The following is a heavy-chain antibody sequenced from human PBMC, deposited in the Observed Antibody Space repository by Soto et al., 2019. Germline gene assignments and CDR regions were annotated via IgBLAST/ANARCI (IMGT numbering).Heavy chain of an antibody. CDR3: ASDFWSGYSATAFDY. D-gene: IGHD3-3*01. J-gene: IGHJ4*02. CDR2: ISSSSSYI. V-gene: IGHV3-21*01. Sequence: GGSLRLSCGAYGFTFSSYSMNWVRQTSGKGLEWVSSISSSSSYIYYADSVKGRFTISRDNAKNSLYLQMNSLRAEDTAVYYCASDFWSGYSATAFDYWGQGTLVTVSS. CDR1: GFTFSSYS.